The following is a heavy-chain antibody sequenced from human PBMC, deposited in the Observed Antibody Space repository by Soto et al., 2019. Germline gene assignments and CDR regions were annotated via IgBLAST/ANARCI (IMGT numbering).Heavy chain of an antibody. Sequence: QVQLQESGPGLVKPSGTLSLTCAVSSGSISSSNWWSWVRQPPGKGLEWIGEIYHSWSTNYNPSLKRRVTISEDKSKIQCSLKLSSVTAADTAVYYCARWVARFGELYSFDYWGQGTLVTVSS. CDR3: ARWVARFGELYSFDY. CDR1: SGSISSSNW. V-gene: IGHV4-4*02. J-gene: IGHJ4*02. D-gene: IGHD3-10*01. CDR2: IYHSWST.